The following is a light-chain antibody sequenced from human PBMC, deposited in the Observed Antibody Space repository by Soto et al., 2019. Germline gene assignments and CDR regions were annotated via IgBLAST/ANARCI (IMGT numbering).Light chain of an antibody. Sequence: DIPMTQSPSSLSASVGGRVTITCLASQSISSYLNWYQQKPGKAPKLLIYAASSLQSGVPSRFSGSGSETDFTLTISSLQPEDFATYSCQQSYSTTWTFGQGTKVDI. CDR1: QSISSY. V-gene: IGKV1-39*01. CDR2: AAS. CDR3: QQSYSTTWT. J-gene: IGKJ1*01.